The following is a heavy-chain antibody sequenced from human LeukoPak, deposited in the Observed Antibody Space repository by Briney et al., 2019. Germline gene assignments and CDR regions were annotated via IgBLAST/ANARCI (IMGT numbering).Heavy chain of an antibody. V-gene: IGHV3-30*18. CDR3: AKFYDT. Sequence: GGSLRLSCAASGFTFSSYGMHWVRQAPGMGLEWVAVISYDGSNKYYADSVKGRFTISRDNSKNTLYLQMNSLRAEDTAVYYCAKFYDTWGQGTLVTVSS. CDR2: ISYDGSNK. J-gene: IGHJ4*02. CDR1: GFTFSSYG. D-gene: IGHD3-22*01.